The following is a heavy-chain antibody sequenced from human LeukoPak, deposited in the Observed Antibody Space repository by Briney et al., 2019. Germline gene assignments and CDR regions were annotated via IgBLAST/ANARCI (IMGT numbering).Heavy chain of an antibody. CDR3: ARDLGYCSGGSCYSGYFQL. Sequence: TSETLSLTCTVSGGSISSYYWSWIRQPPGKGLELIGYIYYSGSTNYNPSLKSRVTISVDTSKNQFSLKLSSVTAADTAVYYCARDLGYCSGGSCYSGYFQLWGQGTLVTVSS. V-gene: IGHV4-59*01. D-gene: IGHD2-15*01. J-gene: IGHJ1*01. CDR2: IYYSGST. CDR1: GGSISSYY.